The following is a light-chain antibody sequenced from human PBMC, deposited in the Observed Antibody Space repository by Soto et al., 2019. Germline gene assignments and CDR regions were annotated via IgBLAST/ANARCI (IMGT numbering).Light chain of an antibody. J-gene: IGKJ1*01. Sequence: EIVLTQSPATLSVSPGERVTLSCRASQSIGNTLAWHQQKPGQAPRLLIYDANTRATGIPARFSGSGSGTEFTLTISSLQSEDFAVYYCQQYNQWPRTFGQGTKVDIK. CDR2: DAN. CDR1: QSIGNT. CDR3: QQYNQWPRT. V-gene: IGKV3-15*01.